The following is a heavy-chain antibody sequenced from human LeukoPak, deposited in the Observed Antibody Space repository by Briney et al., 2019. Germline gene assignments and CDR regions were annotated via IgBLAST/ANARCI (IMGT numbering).Heavy chain of an antibody. Sequence: PSETLSLTRAVYGGSFSGYYWSWIRQPPGKGLEWIGEINHSGSTNYNPSLKSRVTISVDTSKNQFSLKLSSVTAADTAVYYCARGGIYDSSGYYSGILDYWGQGTLVTVSS. V-gene: IGHV4-34*01. CDR2: INHSGST. J-gene: IGHJ4*02. D-gene: IGHD3-22*01. CDR3: ARGGIYDSSGYYSGILDY. CDR1: GGSFSGYY.